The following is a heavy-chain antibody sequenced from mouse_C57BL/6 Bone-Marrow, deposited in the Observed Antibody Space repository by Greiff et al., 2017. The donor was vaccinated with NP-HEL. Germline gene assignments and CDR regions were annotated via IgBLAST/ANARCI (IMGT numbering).Heavy chain of an antibody. V-gene: IGHV1-55*01. Sequence: VQLQQPGAELVKPGASVKMSCKASGYTFTSYWITWVKQKPGQGLEWIGDIYPGSGSTNYNEKFKSKATLTVDTSSSTAYMQLSSLTSEDSAAYYCARPGTVVADWYFDVWGTGTTVTVSS. CDR1: GYTFTSYW. CDR3: ARPGTVVADWYFDV. J-gene: IGHJ1*03. CDR2: IYPGSGST. D-gene: IGHD1-1*01.